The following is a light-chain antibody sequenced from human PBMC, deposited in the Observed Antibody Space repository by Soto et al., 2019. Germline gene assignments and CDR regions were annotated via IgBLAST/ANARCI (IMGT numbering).Light chain of an antibody. V-gene: IGLV8-61*01. Sequence: QTVVTQEPSFSVSPGGTVTLTCGLSSGSVSTSYYPSWYQQTPGQAPRTLIYSTNTRSSGVPDRFSGSILGNKAALTITGAQADDESDYYCVLGGWVFGGGTKLTVL. CDR1: SGSVSTSYY. CDR3: VLGGWV. CDR2: STN. J-gene: IGLJ3*02.